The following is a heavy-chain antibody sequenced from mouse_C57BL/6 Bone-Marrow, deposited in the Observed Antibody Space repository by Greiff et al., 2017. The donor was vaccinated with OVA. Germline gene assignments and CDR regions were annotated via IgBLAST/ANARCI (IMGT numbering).Heavy chain of an antibody. CDR1: GFTFSSYG. V-gene: IGHV5-6*01. Sequence: EVKLVESGGDLVKPGGSLKLSCAASGFTFSSYGMSWVRQTPDKRLEWVATISSGGSYTYYPDSVKGRFTISRDNAKNTLYLQMSSLKSEDTAMYYCARPLTAQARAWFAYWGQGTLVTVSA. CDR2: ISSGGSYT. D-gene: IGHD3-2*02. J-gene: IGHJ3*01. CDR3: ARPLTAQARAWFAY.